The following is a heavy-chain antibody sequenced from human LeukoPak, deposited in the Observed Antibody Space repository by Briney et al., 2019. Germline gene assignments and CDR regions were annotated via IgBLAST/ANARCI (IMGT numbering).Heavy chain of an antibody. Sequence: SETLSLTCAVYGGSFSGHYWSWIRQPPGKGLEWIGEINHSGSTNYNPSLKSRVTISVDTSKNQFSLKLSSVTAADTAVYYCARGDIVVIPAAISAYYYMDVWGKGTTVTVSS. CDR3: ARGDIVVIPAAISAYYYMDV. CDR2: INHSGST. CDR1: GGSFSGHY. D-gene: IGHD2-2*01. V-gene: IGHV4-34*01. J-gene: IGHJ6*03.